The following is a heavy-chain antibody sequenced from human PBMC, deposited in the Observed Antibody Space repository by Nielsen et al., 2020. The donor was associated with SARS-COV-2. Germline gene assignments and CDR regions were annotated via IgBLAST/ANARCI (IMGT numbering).Heavy chain of an antibody. V-gene: IGHV4-59*12. CDR2: IYYSGST. Sequence: WIRQPPGKGLEWIGYIYYSGSTNYNPSLKSRVTISVDTSKNQFSLKLSSVTAADTAVYYCARALTKITIAARPRGFDYWGQGTLVTVSS. D-gene: IGHD6-6*01. J-gene: IGHJ4*02. CDR3: ARALTKITIAARPRGFDY.